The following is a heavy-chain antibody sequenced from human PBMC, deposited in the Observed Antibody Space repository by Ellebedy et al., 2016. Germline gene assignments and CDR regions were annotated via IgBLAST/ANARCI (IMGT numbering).Heavy chain of an antibody. CDR2: IRSKAYGGTT. CDR3: TRDGGWRGCSGGSCYSGY. Sequence: GESLKISXTASGFTFSDYRMSWFRQAPGKGLESVGFIRSKAYGGTTEYAASVKGRFSISRDDSKSIAYLQMNSLKTEDTAVYYCTRDGGWRGCSGGSCYSGYWGQGTLVTVSS. V-gene: IGHV3-49*03. D-gene: IGHD2-15*01. CDR1: GFTFSDYR. J-gene: IGHJ4*02.